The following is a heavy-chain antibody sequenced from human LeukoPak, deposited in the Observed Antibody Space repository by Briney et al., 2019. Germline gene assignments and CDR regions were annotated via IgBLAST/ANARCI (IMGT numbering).Heavy chain of an antibody. D-gene: IGHD5-18*01. CDR2: ISSSSSTT. V-gene: IGHV3-48*04. Sequence: GGSLRLSCAASGFTFSSYSMNWVRQAPGKGLEWVSYISSSSSTTYYADSVKGRFTISRDNAKNSLYLQMNSLRAEDTAVYYCASVDTAMVNSWFDYWGQGTLVTVSS. CDR3: ASVDTAMVNSWFDY. CDR1: GFTFSSYS. J-gene: IGHJ4*02.